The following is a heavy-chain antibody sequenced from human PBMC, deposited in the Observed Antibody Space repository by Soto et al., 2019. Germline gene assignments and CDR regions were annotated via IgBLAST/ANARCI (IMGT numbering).Heavy chain of an antibody. Sequence: ASVKVSCKASGYTFTGYAMHWVRQAPGQRLEWMGWINAGNGNTKYSQKFQGRVTITRDTSASTAYMELSSLRSEDTAVYYCASMNMVRGLPFAFQQWGQGTLVTVSS. CDR2: INAGNGNT. J-gene: IGHJ1*01. CDR3: ASMNMVRGLPFAFQQ. CDR1: GYTFTGYA. V-gene: IGHV1-3*01. D-gene: IGHD3-10*01.